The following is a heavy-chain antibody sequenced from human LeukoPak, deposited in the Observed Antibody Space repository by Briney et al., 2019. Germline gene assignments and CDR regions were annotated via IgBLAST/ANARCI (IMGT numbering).Heavy chain of an antibody. D-gene: IGHD3-10*01. CDR3: ARRHYGSGSYTDFDY. CDR2: INPNSGDT. V-gene: IGHV1-2*02. CDR1: GYTFTGYY. J-gene: IGHJ4*02. Sequence: GASVKVSCKASGYTFTGYYMHWVRQAPGQGLEWMGWINPNSGDTNYAQKFQGRVTMTRNTSISTAYMELSRLRSDDTAVYYCARRHYGSGSYTDFDYWGQGTLVTVSS.